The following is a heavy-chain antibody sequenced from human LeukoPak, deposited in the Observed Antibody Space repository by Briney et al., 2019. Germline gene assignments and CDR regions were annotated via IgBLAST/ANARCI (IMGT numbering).Heavy chain of an antibody. Sequence: SETLSLTCTVSGGSISSYYWSWIRQPPGKGLEWIGYIYHSGSTYYNPSLKSRVTISVDRSKNQFSLKLSSVTAADTAVYYCARIAYLTFDYWGQGTLVTVSS. CDR1: GGSISSYY. CDR3: ARIAYLTFDY. CDR2: IYHSGST. V-gene: IGHV4-59*12. J-gene: IGHJ4*02. D-gene: IGHD6-13*01.